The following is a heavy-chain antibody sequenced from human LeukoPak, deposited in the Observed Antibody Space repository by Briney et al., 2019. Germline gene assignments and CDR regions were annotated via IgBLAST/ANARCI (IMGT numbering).Heavy chain of an antibody. V-gene: IGHV3-21*01. CDR1: GFTFSSYS. CDR2: ISSSSSYI. CDR3: ARERRVYYDFGSGYYTGIDYYYGMDV. D-gene: IGHD3-3*01. J-gene: IGHJ6*02. Sequence: GGSLRLSCAASGFTFSSYSMNWVRQAPGKGLEWVSSISSSSSYIYYADSVKGRFTISRDNAKNSLYLQMNSLRAEDTAVYYCARERRVYYDFGSGYYTGIDYYYGMDVWGQGPTVTVSS.